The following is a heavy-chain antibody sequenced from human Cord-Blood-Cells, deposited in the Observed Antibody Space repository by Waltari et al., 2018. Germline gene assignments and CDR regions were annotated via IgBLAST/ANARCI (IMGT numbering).Heavy chain of an antibody. CDR3: ARGTIAAAGNFDY. V-gene: IGHV1-2*06. Sequence: QVQLVQSGAEVKKPGASVKVSCKASGYTFTGSYIHWEREAPGQGLEWMGRINPNSGGTNYAQKFQGRVTMTRDTSISTAYMELSRLRSDDTAVYYCARGTIAAAGNFDYWGQGTLVTVSS. CDR1: GYTFTGSY. CDR2: INPNSGGT. D-gene: IGHD6-13*01. J-gene: IGHJ4*02.